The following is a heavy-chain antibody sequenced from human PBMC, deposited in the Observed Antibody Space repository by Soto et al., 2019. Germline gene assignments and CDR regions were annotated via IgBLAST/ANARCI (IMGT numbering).Heavy chain of an antibody. CDR3: ARTSITIFGVVFDY. CDR2: INHSGST. D-gene: IGHD3-3*01. Sequence: ASETLSLTCAVYGGSFSGYYWSWIRQPPGKGLEWIGEINHSGSTNYNPSLKSRVTISVDTSKNQFSLKLSSVTAADTAVYYCARTSITIFGVVFDYWGQGTLVTVSS. J-gene: IGHJ4*02. V-gene: IGHV4-34*01. CDR1: GGSFSGYY.